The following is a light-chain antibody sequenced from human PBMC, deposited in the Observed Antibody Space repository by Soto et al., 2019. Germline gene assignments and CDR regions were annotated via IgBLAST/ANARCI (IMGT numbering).Light chain of an antibody. CDR2: KAS. J-gene: IGKJ1*01. CDR3: QQYYSYWT. Sequence: DIQMTQSPSTLSASVGDRVTLTCRASQSISNWLAWYQQKPGKAPKLLIHKASTLESGVPSRFSGGGSGTEFTLTISSLQPDDFATYYCQQYYSYWTFGQGTKVEIK. CDR1: QSISNW. V-gene: IGKV1-5*03.